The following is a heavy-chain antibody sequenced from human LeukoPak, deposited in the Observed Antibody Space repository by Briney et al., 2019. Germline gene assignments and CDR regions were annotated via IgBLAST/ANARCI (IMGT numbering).Heavy chain of an antibody. Sequence: SETLSLTCTVSGGSISSYCWSWIRQPPGKGLEWIGYIYYSGSTNYNPSLKSRVTMSVDTSKNQFSLKLSSVTAADTAVYYCARVSGGSYYYYYDMDVWGQGTTVTVSS. J-gene: IGHJ6*02. CDR3: ARVSGGSYYYYYDMDV. V-gene: IGHV4-59*01. D-gene: IGHD2-15*01. CDR1: GGSISSYC. CDR2: IYYSGST.